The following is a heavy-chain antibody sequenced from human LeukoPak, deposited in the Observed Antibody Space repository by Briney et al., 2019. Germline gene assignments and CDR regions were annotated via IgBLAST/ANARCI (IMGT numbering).Heavy chain of an antibody. CDR2: INWNGGST. D-gene: IGHD1-26*01. CDR3: ARDWSWDAHDY. V-gene: IGHV3-20*04. CDR1: GFTFDDYG. J-gene: IGHJ4*02. Sequence: PGGSLRLSCAASGFTFDDYGMSWVRQAPGKGLEWVPGINWNGGSTGYADSVKGRFTISRDNAKNSLYLQMNSLRAEDTAVYYCARDWSWDAHDYWGQGTLVTVSS.